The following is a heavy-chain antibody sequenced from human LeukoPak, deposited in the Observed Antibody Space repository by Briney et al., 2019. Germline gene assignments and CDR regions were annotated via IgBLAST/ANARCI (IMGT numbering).Heavy chain of an antibody. CDR1: GYTFTGYY. J-gene: IGHJ3*02. CDR2: INTNTGNP. Sequence: GESLKISCKGSGYTFTGYYMHWVRQAPGQGLEWMGWINTNTGNPTYAQGFTGRFVFSLDTSVSTAYLQISSLKAEDTAVYYCARDGRSGSYQKGAFAFDIWGQGTMVTVSS. D-gene: IGHD1-26*01. V-gene: IGHV7-4-1*02. CDR3: ARDGRSGSYQKGAFAFDI.